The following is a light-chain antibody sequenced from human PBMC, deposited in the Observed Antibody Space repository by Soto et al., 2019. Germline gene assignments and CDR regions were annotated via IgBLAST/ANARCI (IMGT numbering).Light chain of an antibody. V-gene: IGLV2-23*02. J-gene: IGLJ1*01. CDR1: SSDVGSYNL. CDR3: CSYAGSSTFPYV. Sequence: QSALTQPASASGSPGQSITISCTGTSSDVGSYNLVSWYQQHPGKAPKLMIYEVSKRPSGVSNRFSGSKSGNTASLTISGLQAEDEADYYCCSYAGSSTFPYVFGTGTKLTVL. CDR2: EVS.